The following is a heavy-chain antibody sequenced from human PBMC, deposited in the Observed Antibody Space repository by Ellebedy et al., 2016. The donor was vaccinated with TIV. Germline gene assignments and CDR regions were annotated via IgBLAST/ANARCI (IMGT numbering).Heavy chain of an antibody. CDR1: GGSISSYY. Sequence: GSLRLSXTVSGGSISSYYWSWIRQPPGKGLEWIGYIYYSGSTNYNPSLKSRVTISVDTSKNQFSLKLSSVTAADTAVYYCARTHNWFDPWGQGTLVTVSS. J-gene: IGHJ5*02. CDR2: IYYSGST. V-gene: IGHV4-59*08. CDR3: ARTHNWFDP.